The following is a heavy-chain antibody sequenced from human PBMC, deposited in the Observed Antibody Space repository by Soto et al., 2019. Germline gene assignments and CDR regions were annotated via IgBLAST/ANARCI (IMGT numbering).Heavy chain of an antibody. D-gene: IGHD3-22*01. CDR1: GFTFSSYE. J-gene: IGHJ4*02. Sequence: PGGSLRLSCVASGFTFSSYEMIWVRQAPGKGLEWVSFIHTSGGTIYYADSVKGRFSISRDNAQNSLYLQMNSLRADDTAVYYCATSLSGYYYNYWGQGTLVTVS. CDR2: IHTSGGTI. V-gene: IGHV3-48*03. CDR3: ATSLSGYYYNY.